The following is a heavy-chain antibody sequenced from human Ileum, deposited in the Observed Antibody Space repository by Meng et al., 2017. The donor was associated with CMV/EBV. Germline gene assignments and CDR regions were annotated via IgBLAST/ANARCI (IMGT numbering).Heavy chain of an antibody. CDR2: ISGSGGST. V-gene: IGHV3-23*01. CDR1: GFTFSSYA. CDR3: AKEYSNWDAFDI. Sequence: GALRLSCAASGFTFSSYAMSWVRQAPGKGLEWVSAISGSGGSTYYADSVKGRFTISRDNSKNTLYLQMNSLRAEDTAVYYCAKEYSNWDAFDIWGQGTMVTVSS. D-gene: IGHD4-11*01. J-gene: IGHJ3*02.